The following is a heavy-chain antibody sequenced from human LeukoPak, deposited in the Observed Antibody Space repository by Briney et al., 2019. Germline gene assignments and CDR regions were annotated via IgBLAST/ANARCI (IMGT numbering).Heavy chain of an antibody. Sequence: GESLKISCKGSGYSFTSYWIGWVRQMPGKGLEWMGIIYPGDSDTRYSPSFQGQVTISADKSISTAYLQWSSLKASDTAMYYCARSTSNINWGSRHYYFDYWGQGILVTVSS. CDR2: IYPGDSDT. J-gene: IGHJ4*02. CDR1: GYSFTSYW. V-gene: IGHV5-51*01. D-gene: IGHD7-27*01. CDR3: ARSTSNINWGSRHYYFDY.